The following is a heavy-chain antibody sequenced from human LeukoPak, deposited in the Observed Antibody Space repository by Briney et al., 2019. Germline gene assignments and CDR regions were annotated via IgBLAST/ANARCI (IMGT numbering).Heavy chain of an antibody. J-gene: IGHJ5*02. CDR2: LKSKTDGGTT. D-gene: IGHD3-10*02. CDR3: HAVMLFDP. V-gene: IGHV3-15*01. CDR1: GFTFSNAW. Sequence: PGGSLRLSCAASGFTFSNAWMSWVRQAPGKGLEWVVRLKSKTDGGTTDYASPVKGTITLSRDESKNTLYLQMNSLKTGDTAVYYCHAVMLFDPWGEGTLVTVSS.